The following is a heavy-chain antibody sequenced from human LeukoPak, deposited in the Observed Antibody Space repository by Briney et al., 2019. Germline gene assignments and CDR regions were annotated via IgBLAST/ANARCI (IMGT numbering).Heavy chain of an antibody. V-gene: IGHV1-18*01. CDR3: ARFFDFITYGDYDHPPFDY. J-gene: IGHJ4*02. D-gene: IGHD4-17*01. Sequence: ASVKVSCKASGYTFTSYGISWVRQAPGQGLEWMGWISAYNGNTNYAQKLQGRVTMTTDTSTSTAYMELRSLRSDDTAVYYCARFFDFITYGDYDHPPFDYWGQGTLVTVSS. CDR1: GYTFTSYG. CDR2: ISAYNGNT.